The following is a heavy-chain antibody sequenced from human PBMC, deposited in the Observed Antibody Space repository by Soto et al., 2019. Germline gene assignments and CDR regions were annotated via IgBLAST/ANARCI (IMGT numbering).Heavy chain of an antibody. Sequence: PSETLSLTCTVSGGSISSYYCNWVRKSAGKGLEWIGRIYPTGSTTYNPSLKSRLTMSVDTSKNQFSLRLTSMTAADTAVYYCATGRSEVVPGAMDTWGQGTLVTVSS. CDR2: IYPTGST. D-gene: IGHD2-2*01. V-gene: IGHV4-4*07. CDR3: ATGRSEVVPGAMDT. J-gene: IGHJ5*02. CDR1: GGSISSYY.